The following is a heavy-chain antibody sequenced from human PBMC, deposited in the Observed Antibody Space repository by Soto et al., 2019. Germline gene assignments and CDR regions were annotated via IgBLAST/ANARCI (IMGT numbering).Heavy chain of an antibody. J-gene: IGHJ5*01. CDR1: GYTFANYG. D-gene: IGHD2-15*01. V-gene: IGHV1-18*04. CDR2: ISGDNGAT. CDR3: ARDLKYSRINGNGFDS. Sequence: QVQLMQSGTEVKKPGASVKVSCKASGYTFANYGISWVRQAPGQGLEWMGWISGDNGATNYAPKIQGRDTMTIDTSTDTAYMDLRSLRSDDTAVYFCARDLKYSRINGNGFDSWGQGALVTVSS.